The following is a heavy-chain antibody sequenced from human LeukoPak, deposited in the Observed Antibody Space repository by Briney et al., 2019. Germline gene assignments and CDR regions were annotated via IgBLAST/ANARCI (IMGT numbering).Heavy chain of an antibody. J-gene: IGHJ4*02. D-gene: IGHD3-22*01. V-gene: IGHV1-18*01. CDR3: AAQYYYDSSGYYY. Sequence: ASVKVSCKPSGYTFTTYGISWVQQAPGKGLKRMGWISAYNGNTNYAQKLQGRVTMTTDTSTSTAYMELRSLRSDDTAVYYCAAQYYYDSSGYYYWGQGTLVTVSS. CDR2: ISAYNGNT. CDR1: GYTFTTYG.